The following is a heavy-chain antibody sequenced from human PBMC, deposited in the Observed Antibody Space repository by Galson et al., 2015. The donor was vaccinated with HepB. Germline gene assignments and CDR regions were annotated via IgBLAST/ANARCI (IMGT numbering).Heavy chain of an antibody. J-gene: IGHJ4*02. Sequence: SLRLSCAASGFTFSSYWMSWVRQAPGKGLEWVANIKQDGSEKYYVDSVKGRFTISRDNAKNSLYLQMNSLKTEDTAVYYCTTDPYNDYGSGSHYWGQGTLVTVSS. CDR1: GFTFSSYW. D-gene: IGHD3-10*01. CDR3: TTDPYNDYGSGSHY. CDR2: IKQDGSEK. V-gene: IGHV3-7*03.